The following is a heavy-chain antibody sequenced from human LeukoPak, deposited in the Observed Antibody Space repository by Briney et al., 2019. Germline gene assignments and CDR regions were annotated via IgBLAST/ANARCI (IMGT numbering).Heavy chain of an antibody. CDR2: VYSGGSA. CDR1: GASISGPTSY. CDR3: ARHESGTGFDR. Sequence: LETLSPTCTVSGASISGPTSYWGWIRQPPGKGLAWIASVYSGGSAYYNPSLKSRVIISVDTSNNKFSLRLTSVSAAGTALHYCARHESGTGFDRLLEGTLVTVSS. V-gene: IGHV4-39*01. J-gene: IGHJ5*02. D-gene: IGHD5-12*01.